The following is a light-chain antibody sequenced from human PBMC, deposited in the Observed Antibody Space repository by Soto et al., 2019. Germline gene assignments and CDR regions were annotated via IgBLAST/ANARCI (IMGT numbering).Light chain of an antibody. J-gene: IGKJ4*01. CDR2: KAS. Sequence: DIKMTQSPSTLSASVGDRVTITCRASQSISSWLAWYQQKPGKAPKLLIYKASTLESGVPSRFSGSESGTEFTLTISSLQPDDVATYYCQQYNSNPLTFGGGTKVEIK. V-gene: IGKV1-5*03. CDR1: QSISSW. CDR3: QQYNSNPLT.